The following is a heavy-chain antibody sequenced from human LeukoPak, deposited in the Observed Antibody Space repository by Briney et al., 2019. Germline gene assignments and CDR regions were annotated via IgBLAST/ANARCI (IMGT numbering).Heavy chain of an antibody. J-gene: IGHJ4*02. CDR3: ARHTYGVSAY. Sequence: SETLSLTCTVSGGSISSYYWSWIRQPPGKGLEWIGYIYYSGSTNYNPSLKSRVTISADTSKNQFSLKLSSVTAADTAVYYCARHTYGVSAYWGQGTLVTVSS. CDR1: GGSISSYY. D-gene: IGHD2-8*01. V-gene: IGHV4-59*08. CDR2: IYYSGST.